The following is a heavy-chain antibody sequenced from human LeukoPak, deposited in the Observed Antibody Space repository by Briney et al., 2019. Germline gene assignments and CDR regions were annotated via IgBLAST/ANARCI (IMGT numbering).Heavy chain of an antibody. CDR1: GGSISSGGYY. D-gene: IGHD3-22*01. CDR2: IYYSGST. CDR3: ARGGSLSSGYYYFDY. V-gene: IGHV4-61*08. J-gene: IGHJ4*02. Sequence: SQTLSLTCTVSGGSISSGGYYWSWIRQPPGKGLEWIGYIYYSGSTNYNPSLKSRVTISVDTSKNQFSLKLSSVTAADTAVYYCARGGSLSSGYYYFDYWGQGTLVTVSS.